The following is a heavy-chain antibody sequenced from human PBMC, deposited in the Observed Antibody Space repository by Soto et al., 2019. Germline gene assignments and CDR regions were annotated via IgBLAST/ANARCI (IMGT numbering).Heavy chain of an antibody. J-gene: IGHJ6*02. V-gene: IGHV1-18*04. CDR3: ARVLGRYCSGGSCYPATYYYYGMDV. CDR1: GYTFTSYG. CDR2: ISAYNGNT. D-gene: IGHD2-15*01. Sequence: QVQLVQSGAEVKKPGASVKVSCKASGYTFTSYGISWVRQAPGQGLEWMGWISAYNGNTNYAQKLQGRVTMTTDTSTSTAYMELRSLRSDDTAVYYCARVLGRYCSGGSCYPATYYYYGMDVWGQGTTVTVSS.